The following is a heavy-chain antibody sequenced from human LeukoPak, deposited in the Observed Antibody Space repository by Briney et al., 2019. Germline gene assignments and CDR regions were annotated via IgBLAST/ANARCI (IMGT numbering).Heavy chain of an antibody. J-gene: IGHJ3*02. V-gene: IGHV3-21*01. CDR1: GFTFSSYS. Sequence: GGSLRLSCAASGFTFSSYSMNWVRQAPGKGLEWVSSISSSSSYIYYADSVKGRFTISRDNAKNSLYLQMNSLRDEDTAVYYCARDGMVRGVIIWDAFDIWGQGTMVTVSS. D-gene: IGHD3-10*01. CDR2: ISSSSSYI. CDR3: ARDGMVRGVIIWDAFDI.